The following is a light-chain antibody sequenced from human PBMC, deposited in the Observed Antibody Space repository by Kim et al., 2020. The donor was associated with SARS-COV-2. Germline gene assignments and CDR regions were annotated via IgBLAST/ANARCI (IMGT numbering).Light chain of an antibody. V-gene: IGKV3-20*01. Sequence: SPGERATLSCRASQSVSSSYLAWYQQKPGQAPRLLIYGASSRATGIPDRFSGSGSGTEFTLTISRLEPEDFAVYYCQQYGSSPFTFGPGTKVDIK. CDR3: QQYGSSPFT. CDR2: GAS. CDR1: QSVSSSY. J-gene: IGKJ3*01.